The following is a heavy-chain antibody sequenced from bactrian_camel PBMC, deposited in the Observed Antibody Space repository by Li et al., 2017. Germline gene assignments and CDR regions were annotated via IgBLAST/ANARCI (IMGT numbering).Heavy chain of an antibody. Sequence: QLVESGGGLVRPGGSLRLSCAVSGFTVQNYAMTWVRQAPGKGLEWVSVINAEGRSAFYSDSTKGRFAISRDNAKNTLYLELNNLKIEDTAMYYCAKSVVIAADFGYWGQGTQVTVS. J-gene: IGHJ6*01. CDR2: INAEGRSA. V-gene: IGHV3S30*01. CDR1: GFTVQNYA. CDR3: AKSVVIAADFGY. D-gene: IGHD4*01.